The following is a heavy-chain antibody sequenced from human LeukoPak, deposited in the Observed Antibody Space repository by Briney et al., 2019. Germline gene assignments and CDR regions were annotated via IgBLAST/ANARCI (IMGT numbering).Heavy chain of an antibody. Sequence: SETLSLTCTVSGSSISSSSYYWGWIRQPPGKGLEWIGSIYYSGSTYYNPSLKSRVTISVDTSKNQFSLKLSSVTAADTAVYYCATFFDSSSSRDYWGQGTLVTVSS. CDR2: IYYSGST. V-gene: IGHV4-39*01. CDR3: ATFFDSSSSRDY. CDR1: GSSISSSSYY. J-gene: IGHJ4*02. D-gene: IGHD6-6*01.